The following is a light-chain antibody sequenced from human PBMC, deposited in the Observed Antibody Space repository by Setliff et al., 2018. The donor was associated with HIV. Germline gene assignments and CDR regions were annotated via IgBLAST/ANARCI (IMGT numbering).Light chain of an antibody. V-gene: IGLV2-14*03. J-gene: IGLJ1*01. Sequence: QSVLTQPASVTGAPGQSITLSCTGTSNDIGRFNYVSWYKQFPGKGPTLVIFGVNQRPSGVSNRFSGSKSGNIASLIISGLQAEDEADYFCCSYSRGSTYVFGTGTKVTVL. CDR1: SNDIGRFNY. CDR3: CSYSRGSTYV. CDR2: GVN.